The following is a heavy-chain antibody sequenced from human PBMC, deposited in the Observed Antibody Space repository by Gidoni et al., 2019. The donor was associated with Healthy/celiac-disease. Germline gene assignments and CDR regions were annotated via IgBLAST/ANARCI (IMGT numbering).Heavy chain of an antibody. CDR2: INHSGST. V-gene: IGHV4-34*01. CDR3: ARGIAVAGTGLRY. Sequence: QVQLQQRGAGLLKPSETLSLTCAVYGGSFSGYYWSWIRQPPGKGLEWIGEINHSGSTNYNPSLKSRVTISVDTSKNQFSLKLSSVTAADTAVYYCARGIAVAGTGLRYWGQGTLVTVSS. CDR1: GGSFSGYY. D-gene: IGHD6-19*01. J-gene: IGHJ4*02.